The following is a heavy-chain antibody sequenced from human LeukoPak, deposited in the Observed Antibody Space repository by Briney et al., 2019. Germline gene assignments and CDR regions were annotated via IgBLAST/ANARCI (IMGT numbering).Heavy chain of an antibody. CDR3: ARSELLWFGGVNSGFDY. CDR1: GGSMSSYY. CDR2: IYYSGST. Sequence: SETLSLTCTVSGGSMSSYYCSWIRQPPGKGLEWLGYIYYSGSTNYNPSLKSRVTISLDTSKIQFSLKLSSVSAADTAVYYCARSELLWFGGVNSGFDYWGQGTLVTVSS. D-gene: IGHD3-10*01. V-gene: IGHV4-59*01. J-gene: IGHJ4*02.